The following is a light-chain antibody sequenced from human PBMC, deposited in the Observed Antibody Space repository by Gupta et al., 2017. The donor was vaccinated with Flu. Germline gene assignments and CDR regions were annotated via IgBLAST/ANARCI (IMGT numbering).Light chain of an antibody. J-gene: IGKJ4*01. Sequence: EIVLTQSPATLSWSPGERATLSCMASQSVSSYLAWYQQKPGQAPRLLIYDASNRATGIPARFSGSGSGTDFTLTISSLEPEDFAVYYCQQRSSWPQLTFGGGTKVEIK. CDR2: DAS. CDR3: QQRSSWPQLT. CDR1: QSVSSY. V-gene: IGKV3-11*01.